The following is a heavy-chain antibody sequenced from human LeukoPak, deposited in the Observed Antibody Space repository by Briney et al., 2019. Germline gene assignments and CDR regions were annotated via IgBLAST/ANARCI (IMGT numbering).Heavy chain of an antibody. CDR1: GFTFSSYS. CDR2: ISSSSSYI. V-gene: IGHV3-21*01. J-gene: IGHJ4*02. Sequence: GGSLRLSCAASGFTFSSYSMNWVRQAPGKGLEWVSSISSSSSYIYYADSVKDRFTISRDNSKNTLYLQINSLRAEDTGVYYCGTSTDYGDYLDYWGQGTLVTVSS. CDR3: GTSTDYGDYLDY. D-gene: IGHD4-17*01.